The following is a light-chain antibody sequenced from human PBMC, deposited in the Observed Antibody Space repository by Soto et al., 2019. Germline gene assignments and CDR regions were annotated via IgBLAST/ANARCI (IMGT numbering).Light chain of an antibody. Sequence: DIVMTQSPLSLPVTPGEPASISCRSSQSLLHSDGYNYLDWYLQKPGQSPQLLICLGSNRASGVPDRFSGSGSGTDFTLTISRLEPEDFAVYYCQQYGTSPFTFGPGTRVDLK. J-gene: IGKJ3*01. V-gene: IGKV2-28*01. CDR2: LGS. CDR3: QQYGTSPFT. CDR1: QSLLHSDGYNY.